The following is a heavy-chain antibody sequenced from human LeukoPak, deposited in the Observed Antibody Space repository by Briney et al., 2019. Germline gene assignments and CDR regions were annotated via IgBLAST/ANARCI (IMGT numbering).Heavy chain of an antibody. Sequence: SETLSLTCAVYGGSFSGYYWSWIRQPPGKGLEWIGEINHSGSTNYNPSLKSRVTISVDTSKNQFSLKLSSVTAADTAVYYCARHFWFRFDSWGQGTLVTVSS. V-gene: IGHV4-34*01. CDR1: GGSFSGYY. CDR3: ARHFWFRFDS. J-gene: IGHJ5*01. CDR2: INHSGST. D-gene: IGHD3-3*02.